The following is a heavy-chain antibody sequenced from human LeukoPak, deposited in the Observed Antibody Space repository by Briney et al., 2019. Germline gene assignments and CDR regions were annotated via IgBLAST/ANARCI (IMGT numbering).Heavy chain of an antibody. CDR2: IRGSGGST. Sequence: GGPLRLPCAASGLSFNSYDLTWVRQAPGKGLEWVSSIRGSGGSTYDADSVKGRFTISRDNSKNMLFLQMNRLRAEDTAVYYCAKALKLTRGNYFGSCLEYWGQGTLVTVSS. J-gene: IGHJ4*02. D-gene: IGHD1-7*01. CDR1: GLSFNSYD. CDR3: AKALKLTRGNYFGSCLEY. V-gene: IGHV3-23*01.